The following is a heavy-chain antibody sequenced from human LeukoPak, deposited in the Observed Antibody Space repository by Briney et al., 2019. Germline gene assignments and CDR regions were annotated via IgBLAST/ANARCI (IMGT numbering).Heavy chain of an antibody. CDR2: ISAYNGNT. V-gene: IGHV1-18*01. D-gene: IGHD3-22*01. CDR1: GYTFTSYG. Sequence: ASVKVSCKASGYTFTSYGISWVRQAPGQGLEWMGWISAYNGNTNYAQKLQGRVTMTTDTSTSTAYMELRSLRSDDTVVYYCARGPTYYYDSSGYPVEYYFDYWGQGTLVTVSS. CDR3: ARGPTYYYDSSGYPVEYYFDY. J-gene: IGHJ4*02.